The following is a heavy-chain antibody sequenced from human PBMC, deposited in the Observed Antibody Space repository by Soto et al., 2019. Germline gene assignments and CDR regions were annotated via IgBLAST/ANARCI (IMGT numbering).Heavy chain of an antibody. D-gene: IGHD2-2*01. CDR2: ISYDGGNK. Sequence: QVQLVESGGGVVQPGRSLRLSCAASGFTFTSYGMHWVRQAPGKGLEWVAVISYDGGNKYYGDSVKGRFTISRDNPKNTLYLQMNSLRPEDTAVYYCAKVTGYCSSSSCSREYYYYYGLDVWGPGTTVTVSS. CDR3: AKVTGYCSSSSCSREYYYYYGLDV. J-gene: IGHJ6*02. CDR1: GFTFTSYG. V-gene: IGHV3-30*18.